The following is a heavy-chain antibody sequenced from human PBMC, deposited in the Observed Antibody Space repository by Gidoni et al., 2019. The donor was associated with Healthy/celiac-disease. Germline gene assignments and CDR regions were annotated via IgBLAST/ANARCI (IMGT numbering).Heavy chain of an antibody. V-gene: IGHV3-43D*03. J-gene: IGHJ4*02. CDR1: GFTFDDYA. CDR2: ISWDGGST. D-gene: IGHD3-10*01. Sequence: EVQLVESGGVVVQPGGSLRLSCAASGFTFDDYAMHWVRQAPGKGLEWVSLISWDGGSTYYADSVKGRFTISRDNSKNSLYLQMNSLRAEDTALYYCAKDGYLGSGSQPDYWGQGTLVTVSS. CDR3: AKDGYLGSGSQPDY.